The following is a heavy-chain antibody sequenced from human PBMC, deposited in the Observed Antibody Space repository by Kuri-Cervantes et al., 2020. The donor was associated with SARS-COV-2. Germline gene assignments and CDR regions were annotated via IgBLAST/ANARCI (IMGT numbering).Heavy chain of an antibody. D-gene: IGHD3-3*01. Sequence: LSLTCAASGFTFSSYGMHWVRQAPGKGLEWVAFIRYDGSNKYYADSVKGRFTISRDNSKNTLYLQMNSLRAEDTAVYYCATRPRFLEWLLSYYFDYWGQGTLVTVSS. J-gene: IGHJ4*02. CDR1: GFTFSSYG. CDR2: IRYDGSNK. V-gene: IGHV3-30*02. CDR3: ATRPRFLEWLLSYYFDY.